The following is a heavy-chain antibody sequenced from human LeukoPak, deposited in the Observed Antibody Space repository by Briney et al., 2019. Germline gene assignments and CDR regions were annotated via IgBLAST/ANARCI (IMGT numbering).Heavy chain of an antibody. V-gene: IGHV3-53*01. CDR3: ARADGTGGPYDY. CDR2: IYSGGST. D-gene: IGHD3/OR15-3a*01. J-gene: IGHJ4*02. CDR1: GFTVSSNY. Sequence: QPGGSLRLSCAVSGFTVSSNYMSWVRQAPGKELEWVSVIYSGGSTYHADSVKGRFTISRDNSKNTLFLQMNSLRAEDTAVYYCARADGTGGPYDYWGQGTLVTVSS.